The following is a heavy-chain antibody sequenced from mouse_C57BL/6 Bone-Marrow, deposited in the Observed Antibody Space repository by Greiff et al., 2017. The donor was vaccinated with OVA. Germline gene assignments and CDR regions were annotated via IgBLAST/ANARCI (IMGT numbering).Heavy chain of an antibody. Sequence: QVQLQQSDAELVQPGASVKISCKVSGYTFTDHTIRWMKLRPEQGLDWIGYIYPRDGSTKYNEKFKGKATLTADKSSSTAYMQLNSLTSEDSAVYFCAKIINYAMDYWGQGTSVTVSS. CDR2: IYPRDGST. CDR1: GYTFTDHT. CDR3: AKIINYAMDY. V-gene: IGHV1-78*01. D-gene: IGHD1-1*01. J-gene: IGHJ4*01.